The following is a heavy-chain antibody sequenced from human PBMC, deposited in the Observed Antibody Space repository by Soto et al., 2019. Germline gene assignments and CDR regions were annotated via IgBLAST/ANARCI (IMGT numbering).Heavy chain of an antibody. D-gene: IGHD3-16*01. J-gene: IGHJ5*01. CDR2: ITYSGMT. CDR1: GDSIKSGSVY. CDR3: WGEGQVGPSSGRFDP. Sequence: SETLSLTCSVNGDSIKSGSVYWSWIRQSPGNGLEYIGYITYSGMTFQNPSLKSRVTMSVDTPKNQFSLEVRSVTAADTAVYYCWGEGQVGPSSGRFDPWGQGTLVTVSS. V-gene: IGHV4-30-4*03.